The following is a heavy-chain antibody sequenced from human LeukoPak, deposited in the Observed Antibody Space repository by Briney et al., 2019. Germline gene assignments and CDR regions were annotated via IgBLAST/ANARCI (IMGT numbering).Heavy chain of an antibody. D-gene: IGHD5-18*01. J-gene: IGHJ4*02. CDR1: GFTFSSYA. V-gene: IGHV3-23*01. CDR3: ASPGYSYGTFDY. CDR2: ISGSGGST. Sequence: GGSLRLSCAASGFTFSSYAMSWVRQAPGKGLEWVSAISGSGGSTYYADSVKGRFTIPRDNSKNTLYLQMNSLRAEDTAVYYCASPGYSYGTFDYWGQGTLVTVSS.